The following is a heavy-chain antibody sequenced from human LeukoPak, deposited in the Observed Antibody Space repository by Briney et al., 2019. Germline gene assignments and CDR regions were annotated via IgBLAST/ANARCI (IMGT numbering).Heavy chain of an antibody. CDR2: IYYSGST. CDR1: GGSISSYY. V-gene: IGHV4-59*01. Sequence: AGTLSLTCTVSGGSISSYYWSWIRQPPGKGLEWIGYIYYSGSTNYNPSLKSRVTISVDTSNNQFSLKLSSVTAADTAVYYWARASGGSYYYYVMDVWGQGTTVTVSS. D-gene: IGHD5-12*01. J-gene: IGHJ6*02. CDR3: ARASGGSYYYYVMDV.